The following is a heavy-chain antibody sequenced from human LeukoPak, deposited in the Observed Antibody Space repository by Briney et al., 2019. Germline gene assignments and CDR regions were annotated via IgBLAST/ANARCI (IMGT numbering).Heavy chain of an antibody. Sequence: GGSLRLSCAASGFTFSNYWMPWVRHAPGKGLVWVSHVSPDSSNTQYADSVEGRFTISRDNAKSTLYLQLNSLRAEDTAVYYCTRDHVAPTSMDYWGQGTLVTVSS. J-gene: IGHJ4*02. D-gene: IGHD2-21*01. CDR2: VSPDSSNT. CDR3: TRDHVAPTSMDY. CDR1: GFTFSNYW. V-gene: IGHV3-74*03.